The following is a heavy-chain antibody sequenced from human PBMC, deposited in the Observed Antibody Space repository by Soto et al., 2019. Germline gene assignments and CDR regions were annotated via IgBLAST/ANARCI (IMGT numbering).Heavy chain of an antibody. D-gene: IGHD2-2*01. CDR3: ARVYCSSTSCTLDY. V-gene: IGHV4-59*01. CDR2: IYYSGST. J-gene: IGHJ4*02. Sequence: SETLSLTCTVSGGSISSYYWSWIRQPPGKGLEWIGYIYYSGSTNYNPSLKSRVTISVDTSKNQFSLKLSSVTAADTAVYYCARVYCSSTSCTLDYWGQGTLVTVSS. CDR1: GGSISSYY.